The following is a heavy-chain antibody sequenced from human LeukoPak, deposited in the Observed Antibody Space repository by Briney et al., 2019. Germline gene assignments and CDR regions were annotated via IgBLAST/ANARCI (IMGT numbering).Heavy chain of an antibody. D-gene: IGHD5-12*01. CDR3: AKALGSIVVTTTDY. CDR2: FSSSGGTT. J-gene: IGHJ4*02. Sequence: PGGSLRLSCAASGFTFTSYAMSWVRQAPGRGLECLSSFSSSGGTTYYADSVKGRFTISRDNSKNTLYMQMHSLRAEDTAVYYCAKALGSIVVTTTDYWGQGTLVTVSS. V-gene: IGHV3-23*01. CDR1: GFTFTSYA.